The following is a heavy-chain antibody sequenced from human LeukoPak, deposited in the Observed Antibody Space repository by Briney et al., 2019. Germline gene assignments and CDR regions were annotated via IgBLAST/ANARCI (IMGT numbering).Heavy chain of an antibody. V-gene: IGHV5-51*01. Sequence: GESLKIFCKGSGYSFTNYWIGWVRQMPGKGLEWMGIIYPGDSDTRYSPSFQGQVTISADKSITTAYLQWSSLKASDTAMYYCASSGLRNWFDPWGQGTLVTVSS. CDR3: ASSGLRNWFDP. J-gene: IGHJ5*02. D-gene: IGHD3/OR15-3a*01. CDR2: IYPGDSDT. CDR1: GYSFTNYW.